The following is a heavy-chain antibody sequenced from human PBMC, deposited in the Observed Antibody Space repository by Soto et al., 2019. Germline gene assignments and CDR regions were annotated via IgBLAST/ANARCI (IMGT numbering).Heavy chain of an antibody. Sequence: SGPTLVNPTQTLTLTCTFSGFSLSTSGVGVGWIRQPPGKALEWLALIYWDDDKRYSPSLKSRLTITKDTSKNQVVLTMTNMDPVDTATYYCAHILLPRNYDILTAFPSPTNFDYWGQGTLVTVSS. D-gene: IGHD3-9*01. J-gene: IGHJ4*02. CDR1: GFSLSTSGVG. CDR2: IYWDDDK. V-gene: IGHV2-5*02. CDR3: AHILLPRNYDILTAFPSPTNFDY.